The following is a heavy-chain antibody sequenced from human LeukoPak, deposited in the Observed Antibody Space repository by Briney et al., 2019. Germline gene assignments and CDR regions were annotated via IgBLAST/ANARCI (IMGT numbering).Heavy chain of an antibody. CDR3: ATLDYDILTGYYPGDY. CDR1: GFTFSSYS. Sequence: PGGSLRLSCAASGFTFSSYSMNWVRQAPGKGLEWVSSISSSSSYIYYADSVKGRFTISRDNAKNSLYLQMNSLRAEDTAVYYCATLDYDILTGYYPGDYWGQGTLVTVSS. V-gene: IGHV3-21*01. J-gene: IGHJ4*02. D-gene: IGHD3-9*01. CDR2: ISSSSSYI.